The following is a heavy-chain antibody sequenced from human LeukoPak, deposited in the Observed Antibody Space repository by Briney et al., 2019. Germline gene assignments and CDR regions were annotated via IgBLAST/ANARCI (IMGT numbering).Heavy chain of an antibody. D-gene: IGHD5-18*01. J-gene: IGHJ4*02. CDR3: ARATSYGGYSYGHFDY. V-gene: IGHV4-61*01. CDR2: IYYSGST. CDR1: GGSVSSGSYY. Sequence: LETLSLTCTVSGGSVSSGSYYWSWIRQPPGKGLEWIGYIYYSGSTNYNPSLKSRVTISVDTSKNQFSLKLSSVTAADTAVYYCARATSYGGYSYGHFDYWGQGTLVTVSS.